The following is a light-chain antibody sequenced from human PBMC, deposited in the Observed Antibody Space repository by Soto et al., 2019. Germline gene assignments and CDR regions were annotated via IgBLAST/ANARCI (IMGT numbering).Light chain of an antibody. V-gene: IGKV1-5*03. Sequence: DIQMTQSPSTLSASVGDRVTITCRASQSSSSWLAWYQQKPGKAPKLLIYKASTLESGVPSRLSGSRSGTEFPLTISSLHQDDCATYYCQQYKSVSLLHFGGGTKVEIK. CDR2: KAS. J-gene: IGKJ4*01. CDR1: QSSSSW. CDR3: QQYKSVSLLH.